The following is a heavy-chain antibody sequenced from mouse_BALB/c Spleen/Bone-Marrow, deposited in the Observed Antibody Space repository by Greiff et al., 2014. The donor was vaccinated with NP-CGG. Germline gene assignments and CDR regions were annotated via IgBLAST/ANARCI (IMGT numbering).Heavy chain of an antibody. Sequence: VQLKQSGGGLVKPGGSLKLSCAASGFTFSSYAMSWVRQTPEKRLEWVASISSGGSTYYPDSVKGRFTISRDNARNILYLQMSSLRSEDTAMYYCARGIDYWGQGTTLTVSS. CDR3: ARGIDY. J-gene: IGHJ2*01. CDR1: GFTFSSYA. CDR2: ISSGGST. V-gene: IGHV5-6-5*01.